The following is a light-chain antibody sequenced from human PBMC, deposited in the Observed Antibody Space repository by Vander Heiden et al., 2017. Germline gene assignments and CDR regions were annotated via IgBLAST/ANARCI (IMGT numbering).Light chain of an antibody. J-gene: IGKJ1*01. V-gene: IGKV1-39*01. CDR1: QSISSY. CDR3: QQSDSTPRT. CDR2: AAS. Sequence: DIQMTQSPSSLSASVGDRVTITCRSLSQSISSYLNWYQQKPGKAPKLPIYAASSLQSGVPSRFSGSRSGTDFTLTISSLQPEDFATYYCQQSDSTPRTFGQGTKVEIK.